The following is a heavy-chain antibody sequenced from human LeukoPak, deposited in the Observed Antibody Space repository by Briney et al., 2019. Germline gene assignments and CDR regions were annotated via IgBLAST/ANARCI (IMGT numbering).Heavy chain of an antibody. CDR1: GYTFTSYD. D-gene: IGHD1-14*01. CDR3: ARATNPNNFDY. V-gene: IGHV1-8*03. CDR2: MNPNSGNT. J-gene: IGHJ4*02. Sequence: ASVKVSCKASGYTFTSYDINWVRQATGQGLEWMGWMNPNSGNTGYAQKFQGRVTITRNTSTSTAYMELSSLRSEDTAVYYCARATNPNNFDYWGQGTLVTVSS.